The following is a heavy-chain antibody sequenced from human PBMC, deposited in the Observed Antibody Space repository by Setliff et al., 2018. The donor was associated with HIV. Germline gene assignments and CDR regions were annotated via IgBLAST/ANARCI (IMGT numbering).Heavy chain of an antibody. D-gene: IGHD3-10*01. Sequence: ASVKVSCKASGYTFTSYDINWVRQATGQGLEWMGWMNPNSGNTGYAQKFQGRVTMTRNTSISTAYMELSSLRSEDTAVYYCARDGGYYYYMDVWGKGTTVTVSS. J-gene: IGHJ6*03. CDR1: GYTFTSYD. V-gene: IGHV1-8*02. CDR2: MNPNSGNT. CDR3: ARDGGYYYYMDV.